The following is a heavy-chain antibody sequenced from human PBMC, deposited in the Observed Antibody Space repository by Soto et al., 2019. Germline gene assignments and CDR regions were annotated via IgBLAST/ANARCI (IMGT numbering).Heavy chain of an antibody. V-gene: IGHV1-69*12. Sequence: QVQLVQSGAEVKKPGSSVKVSCKASGGTFSSYAISWVRQAPGQGLEWMGGVIPSFGTANYAQNFQGRVTITADESTSTAYMELSSLRSEDTAVYYCATPAAMAVGEAYYYYGMDVWGQGTTVTVSS. D-gene: IGHD2-2*01. CDR1: GGTFSSYA. J-gene: IGHJ6*02. CDR3: ATPAAMAVGEAYYYYGMDV. CDR2: VIPSFGTA.